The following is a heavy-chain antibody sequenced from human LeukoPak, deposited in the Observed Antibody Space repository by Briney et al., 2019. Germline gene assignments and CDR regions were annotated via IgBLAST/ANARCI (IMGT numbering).Heavy chain of an antibody. CDR3: ARARAAYFALFQH. CDR1: GFSISDYY. Sequence: GGSLRLSCAASGFSISDYYMSWVRQAPGKGLEWIAYISSGAGSTIKYADSVKGRFTISRDNAQNSVFLQMNSLRAEDTAVYFCARARAAYFALFQHWGQGSLVIVSS. D-gene: IGHD3-9*01. CDR2: ISSGAGSTI. V-gene: IGHV3-11*01. J-gene: IGHJ1*01.